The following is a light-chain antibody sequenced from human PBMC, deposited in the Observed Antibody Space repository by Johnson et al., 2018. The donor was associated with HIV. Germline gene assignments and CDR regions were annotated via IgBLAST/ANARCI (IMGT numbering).Light chain of an antibody. V-gene: IGLV1-51*01. CDR2: DNN. Sequence: HSVLTQPPSVSAASGQRVDISCSGSSSNIENNYLSWYQQLPHTAPRLLISDNNKRPSGIPDRFSGSKSGTSATLGITGLQTGDEADYYCGTGDSSLSAYVFGTGTKVTVL. J-gene: IGLJ1*01. CDR1: SSNIENNY. CDR3: GTGDSSLSAYV.